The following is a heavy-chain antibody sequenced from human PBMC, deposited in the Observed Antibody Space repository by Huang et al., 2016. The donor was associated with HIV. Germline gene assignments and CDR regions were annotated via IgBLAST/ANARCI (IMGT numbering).Heavy chain of an antibody. Sequence: QLQLQESGPGQVKPSETLSLTCTVYGDFISSTNYYWGWIRQSPGKGLGWVGSVYQRGSTNYNPSLKSRVTLSVDTSRNQFSLRLNSVTAADTAVYYCASQHIGAAATWFWGRGTQVAVSS. CDR1: GDFISSTNYY. J-gene: IGHJ4*02. CDR2: VYQRGST. D-gene: IGHD6-13*01. V-gene: IGHV4-39*01. CDR3: ASQHIGAAATWF.